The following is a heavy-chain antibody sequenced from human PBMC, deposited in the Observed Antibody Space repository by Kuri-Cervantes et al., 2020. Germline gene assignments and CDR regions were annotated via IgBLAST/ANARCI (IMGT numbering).Heavy chain of an antibody. D-gene: IGHD3-10*01. J-gene: IGHJ4*02. Sequence: GESLKISCAASGFTFSNAWMSWVRQAPGKGLEWVGRIKSKTGGGTTDYAAPVKGRFTISRDDSKNTLYLQMNSLKTEDTAVYYCEITMVRGVMWGQGTLVTVSS. CDR1: GFTFSNAW. V-gene: IGHV3-15*01. CDR3: EITMVRGVM. CDR2: IKSKTGGGTT.